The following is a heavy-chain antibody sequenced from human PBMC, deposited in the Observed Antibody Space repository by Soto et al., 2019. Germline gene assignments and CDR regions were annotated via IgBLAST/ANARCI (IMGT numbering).Heavy chain of an antibody. CDR3: ATAFLYFHGHQGSIDT. D-gene: IGHD3-9*01. CDR1: GYPFTSSG. V-gene: IGHV1-18*04. J-gene: IGHJ5*02. Sequence: VASVKVSCKASGYPFTSSGFSWVRQAPGQGLEWMGWISAYNGNTLYAQKFKGRVTITTDTSTSTAYMELGSLTSNDTAVYYCATAFLYFHGHQGSIDTWGQGTLVTVSS. CDR2: ISAYNGNT.